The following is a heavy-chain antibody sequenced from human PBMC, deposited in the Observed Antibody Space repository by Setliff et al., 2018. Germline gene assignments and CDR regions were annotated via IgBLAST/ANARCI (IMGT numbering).Heavy chain of an antibody. CDR2: IIPIFGTA. CDR3: ASLSLGFTIFGVVIIDPYFDY. J-gene: IGHJ4*02. Sequence: SVKVSCKASGYSFTSNDINWVRQATGQGPEWMGRIIPIFGTANYAQKFQGRVTITADKSTSTAYMELSSLRSEDTAVYYCASLSLGFTIFGVVIIDPYFDYWGQGTLVTVSS. D-gene: IGHD3-3*01. V-gene: IGHV1-69*06. CDR1: GYSFTSND.